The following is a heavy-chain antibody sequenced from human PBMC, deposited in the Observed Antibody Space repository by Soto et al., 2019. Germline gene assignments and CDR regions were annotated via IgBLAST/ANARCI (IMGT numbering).Heavy chain of an antibody. Sequence: PGGSLRLSCAASGFSFSTYLMSWVRQAPGKGLEWVANIKQGGNEKFYVDSVKGRFTISRDNDKKSLYLQMDSLRVEDTAVYYCVGALTYEGAYYSYGMDVWGQGTTVTVSS. V-gene: IGHV3-7*01. CDR2: IKQGGNEK. D-gene: IGHD2-21*01. J-gene: IGHJ6*02. CDR3: VGALTYEGAYYSYGMDV. CDR1: GFSFSTYL.